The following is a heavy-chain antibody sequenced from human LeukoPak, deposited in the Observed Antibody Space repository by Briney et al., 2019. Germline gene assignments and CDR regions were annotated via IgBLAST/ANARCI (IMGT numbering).Heavy chain of an antibody. V-gene: IGHV4-30-2*01. D-gene: IGHD4-17*01. CDR2: IYHSGST. J-gene: IGHJ3*02. Sequence: SQTLSLTCAVSGGSISSGGYSWSWIRQPPGKGLEWIAYIYHSGSTYYNPSLKSRVTISIDKSKNQFSLKLSSVTAADTAVYYCARGGDYGDSYAFDIWGQGTMVTVSP. CDR1: GGSISSGGYS. CDR3: ARGGDYGDSYAFDI.